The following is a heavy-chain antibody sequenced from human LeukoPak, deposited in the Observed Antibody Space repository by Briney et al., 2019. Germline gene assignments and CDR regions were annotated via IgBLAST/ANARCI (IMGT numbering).Heavy chain of an antibody. Sequence: ASVKVSCKASGYTFTGYYMHWVRQAPGQGLEWMGWINPNSGGTNYAQKFQGRVTMTRDTSISTAYMELSRLRSDDTAVYYCARGNAGIVGAGDYWGQGTLVTVSS. CDR3: ARGNAGIVGAGDY. CDR2: INPNSGGT. J-gene: IGHJ4*02. D-gene: IGHD1-26*01. CDR1: GYTFTGYY. V-gene: IGHV1-2*02.